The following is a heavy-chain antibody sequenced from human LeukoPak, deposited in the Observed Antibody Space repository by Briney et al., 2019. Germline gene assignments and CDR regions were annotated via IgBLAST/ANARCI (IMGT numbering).Heavy chain of an antibody. CDR2: INHSGST. V-gene: IGHV4-34*01. J-gene: IGHJ4*02. CDR1: GGSFSGYY. Sequence: SETLSLTCAVYGGSFSGYYWSWTRQPPGKGLEWIGEINHSGSTNYNPSLKSRVTISVDTSKNQFSLKLSSVTAADTAVYYCARGRLGIMDWGQGTLVTVSS. CDR3: ARGRLGIMD. D-gene: IGHD6-19*01.